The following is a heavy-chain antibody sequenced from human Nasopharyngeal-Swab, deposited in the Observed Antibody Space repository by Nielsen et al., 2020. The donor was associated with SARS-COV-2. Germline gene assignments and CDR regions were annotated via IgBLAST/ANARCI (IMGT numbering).Heavy chain of an antibody. D-gene: IGHD6-13*01. Sequence: GESLKISCAASGFTFSSYWMHWVRQAPGKGLVWVSRINSDGSSTSYADSVKGRFTISRDNAKNSLYLQMNSLRAEDTAVYYCARLGGSSWYFDYWGQGTLVTVSS. J-gene: IGHJ4*02. CDR1: GFTFSSYW. CDR2: INSDGSST. CDR3: ARLGGSSWYFDY. V-gene: IGHV3-74*01.